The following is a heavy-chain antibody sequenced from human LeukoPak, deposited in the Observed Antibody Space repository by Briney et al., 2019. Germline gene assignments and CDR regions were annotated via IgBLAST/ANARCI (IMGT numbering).Heavy chain of an antibody. V-gene: IGHV4-30-4*08. D-gene: IGHD3-22*01. CDR2: IYYSGST. J-gene: IGHJ3*02. Sequence: SQTLSLTCTVSGASISSGDYYWSWIRQPPGKGLEWFGFIYYSGSTYYNPSLKSRVTISVDTSKNQFSLKLSSVTAADTAVYYCAREVYYYDSSALGDAFDIWGQGTMVTVSS. CDR3: AREVYYYDSSALGDAFDI. CDR1: GASISSGDYY.